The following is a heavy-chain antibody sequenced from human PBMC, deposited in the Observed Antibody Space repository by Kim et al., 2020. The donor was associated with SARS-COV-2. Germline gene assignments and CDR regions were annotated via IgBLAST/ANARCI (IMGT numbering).Heavy chain of an antibody. CDR3: TVCSCGTGLCMDV. J-gene: IGHJ6*02. CDR2: ISSKANSYAT. D-gene: IGHD2-2*01. CDR1: GFTFSGSA. V-gene: IGHV3-73*01. Sequence: GGSLRLSCAASGFTFSGSAMHWVRQASGKGLEWVGRISSKANSYATAYAASVKGRFTISSDDSKNTAYLQLNSLETEDTAVYYCTVCSCGTGLCMDVWGQGTTVTVSS.